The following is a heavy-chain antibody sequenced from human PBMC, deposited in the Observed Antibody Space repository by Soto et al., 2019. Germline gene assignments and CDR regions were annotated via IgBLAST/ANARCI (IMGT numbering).Heavy chain of an antibody. D-gene: IGHD3-22*01. V-gene: IGHV3-21*01. J-gene: IGHJ4*02. CDR1: GFTFSSYT. CDR3: ARVAYDGSGYYYDSAFDY. CDR2: ISSSSSYI. Sequence: EVQLVESGGGLVKPGGSLRLSCAASGFTFSSYTMSWVRQAPGKGLEWVSSISSSSSYIYYADSVKGRFTISRDNAKNSLYLQMNSLRAEDTAVYYCARVAYDGSGYYYDSAFDYWGQGTLVTVSS.